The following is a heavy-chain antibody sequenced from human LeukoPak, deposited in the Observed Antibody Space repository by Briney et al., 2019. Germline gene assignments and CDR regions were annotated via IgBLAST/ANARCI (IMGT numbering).Heavy chain of an antibody. CDR1: GFTFSSYA. CDR2: ISGSGGST. D-gene: IGHD5-18*01. CDR3: AKVLGYSYGFYYYGMDV. J-gene: IGHJ6*02. Sequence: PGGSLRLSCAASGFTFSSYAMSWVRQAPGKGLEWVSAISGSGGSTYYADSVKGRFTISRDNSKNTLYLQMNSLRAEDTAVYYCAKVLGYSYGFYYYGMDVWGQGTTVTVSS. V-gene: IGHV3-23*01.